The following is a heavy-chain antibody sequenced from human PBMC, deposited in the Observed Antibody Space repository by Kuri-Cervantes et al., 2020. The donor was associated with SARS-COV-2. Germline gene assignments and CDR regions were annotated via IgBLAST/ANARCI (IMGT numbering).Heavy chain of an antibody. V-gene: IGHV3-33*01. CDR3: VRDGDHWNFDY. D-gene: IGHD1-1*01. CDR1: GFTFSTYG. Sequence: GESLKISCAASGFTFSTYGMHWVRQAPGKGLEWLSLVWYDGRNKYYADSVKGRFTISRDNSKNTLYLQMNSLRAEDTAVYYCVRDGDHWNFDYWGQGTLVTVSS. J-gene: IGHJ4*02. CDR2: VWYDGRNK.